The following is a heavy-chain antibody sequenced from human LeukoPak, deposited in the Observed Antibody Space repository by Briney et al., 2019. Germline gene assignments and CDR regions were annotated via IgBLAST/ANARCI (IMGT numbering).Heavy chain of an antibody. CDR1: GHSISSYY. V-gene: IGHV4-59*01. J-gene: IGHJ5*02. D-gene: IGHD4-11*01. CDR3: ARTDYGSSNYDPLAWFDP. Sequence: PSETLSLTCTLPGHSISSYYRSCIRQPPGRGLEWIGYIYYPGSNSFNPSFKNRVTISVDTYKDQLFLSLNSVTAADTAMYYCARTDYGSSNYDPLAWFDPWGQGTLVTVSS. CDR2: IYYPGSN.